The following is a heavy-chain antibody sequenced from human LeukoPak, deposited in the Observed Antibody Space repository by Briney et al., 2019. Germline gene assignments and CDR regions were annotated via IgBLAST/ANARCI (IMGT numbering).Heavy chain of an antibody. CDR1: GLTFTNFA. Sequence: GGSLRLSCAVSGLTFTNFALSWVRHAPGEVLGWVSAILGSVGTTYYADTVKGRFTISRDNSKNTMYMQMNSLRAEDTAVYYCAKRLQSDMAMGYWGQGTLVTVSS. CDR2: ILGSVGTT. CDR3: AKRLQSDMAMGY. D-gene: IGHD5-18*01. J-gene: IGHJ4*02. V-gene: IGHV3-23*01.